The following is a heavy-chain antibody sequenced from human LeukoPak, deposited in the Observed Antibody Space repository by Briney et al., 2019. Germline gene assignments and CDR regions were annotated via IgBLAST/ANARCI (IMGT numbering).Heavy chain of an antibody. D-gene: IGHD5-12*01. CDR2: ISGSGGST. Sequence: GGSLRLSCAASGFTFSSYAMSWVRQAPGKGLEWVSAISGSGGSTYYADSVKGRFTISRDNSKNTLYLQTSSLRAEDTAVYYCAKMVDSGYDLGYFDYWGQGTLVTVSS. CDR1: GFTFSSYA. J-gene: IGHJ4*02. V-gene: IGHV3-23*01. CDR3: AKMVDSGYDLGYFDY.